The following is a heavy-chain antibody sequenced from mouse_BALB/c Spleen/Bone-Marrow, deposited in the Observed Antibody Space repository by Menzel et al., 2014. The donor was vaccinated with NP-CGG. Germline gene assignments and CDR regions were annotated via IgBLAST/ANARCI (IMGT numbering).Heavy chain of an antibody. V-gene: IGHV1S130*01. CDR2: IHPNSGNT. D-gene: IGHD2-14*01. J-gene: IGHJ2*01. CDR1: GYTFTYSW. CDR3: ARHHRYAYYFDY. Sequence: QVQLQQSGSVLVRPGASVKLSCKASGYTFTYSWIHWAKQRPGQGLEWIGGIHPNSGNTNFNEKFKVKATLTVDTSSSTAYVDLSSLTAEDTAVYYCARHHRYAYYFDYWGQGTTLTVSS.